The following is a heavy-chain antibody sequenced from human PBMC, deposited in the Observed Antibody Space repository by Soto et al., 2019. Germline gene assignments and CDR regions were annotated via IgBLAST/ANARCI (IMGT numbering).Heavy chain of an antibody. CDR3: AKLPRYYYDSSGYSDY. V-gene: IGHV3-23*01. Sequence: GGSLRLSCAASGFTFSSYAMSWVRQAPGKGLEWVSAISGSGGSTYYADSVKGRFTISRDNSKNTLYLQMNSLRAEDTAVYYCAKLPRYYYDSSGYSDYWGQGTLVTVSS. J-gene: IGHJ4*02. CDR2: ISGSGGST. D-gene: IGHD3-22*01. CDR1: GFTFSSYA.